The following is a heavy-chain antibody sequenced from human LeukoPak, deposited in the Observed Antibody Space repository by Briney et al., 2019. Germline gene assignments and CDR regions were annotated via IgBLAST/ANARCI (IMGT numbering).Heavy chain of an antibody. J-gene: IGHJ4*02. V-gene: IGHV1-46*01. D-gene: IGHD6-6*01. Sequence: ASVTVSCKASGGTFSSYAISWVRQAPGQGLEWMGIINPSGGSTSYAQKFQGRVTMTRDTSTSTVYMELSSLRSEDTAVYYCARAYGSSSTFPWDNWGQGTLVTVSS. CDR2: INPSGGST. CDR3: ARAYGSSSTFPWDN. CDR1: GGTFSSYA.